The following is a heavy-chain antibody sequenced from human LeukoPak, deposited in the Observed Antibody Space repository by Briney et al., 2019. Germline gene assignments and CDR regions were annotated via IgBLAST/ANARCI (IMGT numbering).Heavy chain of an antibody. Sequence: GGSLRLSCEGSGLTFSDHWMHWVRQAPGKGLVWVSRINSDGSTINYADSVKGRFTISRDNAKNTLYLQMDSLRAEDTAVYYCTRETVVVATASLGYWGLGTLVTVSS. D-gene: IGHD2-2*01. J-gene: IGHJ4*02. CDR1: GLTFSDHW. V-gene: IGHV3-74*01. CDR3: TRETVVVATASLGY. CDR2: INSDGSTI.